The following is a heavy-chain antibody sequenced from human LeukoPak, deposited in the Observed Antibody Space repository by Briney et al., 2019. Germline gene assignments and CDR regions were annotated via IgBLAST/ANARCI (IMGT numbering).Heavy chain of an antibody. Sequence: PGGSLRLSCAASGFTFSSYGMHWVRQAPGKGLEWVAVISYDGSNKYYADSVKGRFTISRDNSKNTLYLQMNSLRAEDTAVYYCAKDAQQLKWGNAFDIWGQGTMVTVSS. V-gene: IGHV3-30*18. J-gene: IGHJ3*02. CDR2: ISYDGSNK. CDR1: GFTFSSYG. CDR3: AKDAQQLKWGNAFDI. D-gene: IGHD6-13*01.